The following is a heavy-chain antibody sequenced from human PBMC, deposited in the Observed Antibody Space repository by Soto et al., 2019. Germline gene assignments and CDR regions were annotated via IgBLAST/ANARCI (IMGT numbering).Heavy chain of an antibody. V-gene: IGHV1-46*01. D-gene: IGHD3-22*01. CDR3: ARDPNPMIVVVNRRYFDY. CDR2: INPSGGST. Sequence: ASVKVSCKASGYTFTSYYMHWVRQAPGQGLEWMGIINPSGGSTSYAQKFQGRVTMTRDTSTSTVYMELSSLRSEDTAVYYCARDPNPMIVVVNRRYFDYWGQGTLVTVSS. J-gene: IGHJ4*02. CDR1: GYTFTSYY.